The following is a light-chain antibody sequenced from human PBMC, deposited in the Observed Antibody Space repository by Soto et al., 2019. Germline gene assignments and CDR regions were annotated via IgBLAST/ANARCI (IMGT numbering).Light chain of an antibody. CDR1: QSVSSSY. J-gene: IGKJ3*01. Sequence: EIVLTQSPGTLSLSPGERATLSCRAGQSVSSSYLAWYQQKPGQAPRLLIYGASSMATGIPDRFSGSGSGTDFTVTTSILEPEAVAVYYCQQYGGSLFGPGTKVDIK. CDR2: GAS. V-gene: IGKV3-20*01. CDR3: QQYGGSL.